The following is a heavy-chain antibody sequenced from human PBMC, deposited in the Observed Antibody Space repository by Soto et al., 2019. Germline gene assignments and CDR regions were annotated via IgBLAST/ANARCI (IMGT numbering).Heavy chain of an antibody. V-gene: IGHV3-30*18. Sequence: GGSLRLSCAASGFTFSSYGMHWVRQAPGKGLEWVAVISYDGSNKYYADSVKGRFTISRDNSKNTLYLQMNSLRAEDTAVYYCAKYRLNHYGSGTFDYWGQGTLVTVSS. J-gene: IGHJ4*02. D-gene: IGHD3-10*01. CDR2: ISYDGSNK. CDR1: GFTFSSYG. CDR3: AKYRLNHYGSGTFDY.